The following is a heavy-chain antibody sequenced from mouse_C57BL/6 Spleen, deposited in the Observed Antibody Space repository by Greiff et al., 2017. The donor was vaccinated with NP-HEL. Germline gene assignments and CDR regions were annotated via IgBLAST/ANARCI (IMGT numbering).Heavy chain of an antibody. CDR3: TRPGSSHWYCDV. D-gene: IGHD1-1*01. CDR1: GYTFTTYP. V-gene: IGHV1-47*01. Sequence: QVQLQQSGAELVKPGASVKMSCKASGYTFTTYPIEWMKQNHGKSLEWIGNFHPYNDDTKYNEKLKGKATLTVEKSSSPVYCELSRLPSDASAVYYGTRPGSSHWYCDVWGTGTTVTVSS. CDR2: FHPYNDDT. J-gene: IGHJ1*03.